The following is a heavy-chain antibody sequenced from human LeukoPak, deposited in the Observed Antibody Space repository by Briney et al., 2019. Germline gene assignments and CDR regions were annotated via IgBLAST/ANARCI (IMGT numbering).Heavy chain of an antibody. Sequence: PGRSLRLSCAASGFTLSRYGMHWVRQAPAKGLEWVAGIWFDGSHKNYAESVKGRFTISRDNSKNTLYLQMNSLRAEDTAVYYCAKDISVDTAMVIGMDVWGKGTTVTVSS. CDR3: AKDISVDTAMVIGMDV. D-gene: IGHD5-18*01. CDR2: IWFDGSHK. CDR1: GFTLSRYG. V-gene: IGHV3-33*06. J-gene: IGHJ6*04.